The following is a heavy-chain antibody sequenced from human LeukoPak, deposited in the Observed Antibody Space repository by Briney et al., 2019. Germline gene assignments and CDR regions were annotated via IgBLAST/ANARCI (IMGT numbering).Heavy chain of an antibody. J-gene: IGHJ4*02. V-gene: IGHV4-4*02. D-gene: IGHD1-20*01. CDR1: GASISSDYW. CDR2: IYHTGTT. CDR3: ARRITGTLAPLDY. Sequence: SGTLSLTCGVSGASISSDYWWSWVRQPPGKGLEWIGEIYHTGTTTSNPSLRSRITISLDKSKNHFSLKLSSVTAADTAVYYCARRITGTLAPLDYWGQGTLVTVSS.